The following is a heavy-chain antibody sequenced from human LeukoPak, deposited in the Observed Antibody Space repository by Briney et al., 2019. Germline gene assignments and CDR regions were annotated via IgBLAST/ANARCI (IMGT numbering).Heavy chain of an antibody. CDR3: ARSQGIVGAMTD. Sequence: GGSLRLSCAASGFTFSSYAMSWVRQAPGKGLEWVSLISGSGDSTYHADSVKGRFTISRDNSKNTLYLQMNSLRVEDTAVYYCARSQGIVGAMTDWGQGTLVTVSS. CDR2: ISGSGDST. CDR1: GFTFSSYA. J-gene: IGHJ4*02. V-gene: IGHV3-23*01. D-gene: IGHD1-26*01.